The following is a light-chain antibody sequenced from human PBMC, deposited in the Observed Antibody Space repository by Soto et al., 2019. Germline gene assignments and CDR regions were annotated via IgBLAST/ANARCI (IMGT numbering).Light chain of an antibody. Sequence: DIQIPPSPDTLSASVGARVTITCRASESINTWLAWYQQKPGKAPKVLMYNASSLESGVPSRFSGSGSGTEFTLTISSLQPDDFATYYCQQYKSYSRTFGQGTKVDIK. J-gene: IGKJ1*01. CDR3: QQYKSYSRT. CDR2: NAS. CDR1: ESINTW. V-gene: IGKV1-5*01.